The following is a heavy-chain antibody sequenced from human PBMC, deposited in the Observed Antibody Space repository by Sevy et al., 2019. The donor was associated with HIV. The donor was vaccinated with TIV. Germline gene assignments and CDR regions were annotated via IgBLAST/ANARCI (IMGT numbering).Heavy chain of an antibody. V-gene: IGHV3-20*04. CDR2: INWNGAGT. CDR3: AREKFCGGDCYYFDY. D-gene: IGHD2-21*02. CDR1: GFTFSSYS. Sequence: GGSLRLSCAASGFTFSSYSMNWVRQAPGKGLKWVSAINWNGAGTSYADSVKGRFTVSRDNAKNSLYLQMNTLRVEDTAFYYCAREKFCGGDCYYFDYWGQGILVTVSS. J-gene: IGHJ4*02.